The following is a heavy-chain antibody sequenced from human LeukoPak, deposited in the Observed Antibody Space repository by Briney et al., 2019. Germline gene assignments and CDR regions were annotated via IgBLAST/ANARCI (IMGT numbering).Heavy chain of an antibody. J-gene: IGHJ3*02. CDR2: IYYSGST. CDR1: TGSISSSSYY. CDR3: ARGRYGDFPHDAFDI. Sequence: SETLSLTCTVSTGSISSSSYYWGWIRQPPGKGLEWIGSIYYSGSTYYNPSLKSRVTVSVDTSKNQFSLKLSSVTAADTAVYYCARGRYGDFPHDAFDIWGQGTVVTVSS. V-gene: IGHV4-39*01. D-gene: IGHD4-17*01.